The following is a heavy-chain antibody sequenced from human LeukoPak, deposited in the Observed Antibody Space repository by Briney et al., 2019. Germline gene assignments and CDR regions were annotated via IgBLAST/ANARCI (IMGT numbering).Heavy chain of an antibody. J-gene: IGHJ3*02. CDR3: ARAGSYDILTGYHPFDAFDI. D-gene: IGHD3-9*01. CDR1: GYTFTGYY. Sequence: ASVKVSCKASGYTFTGYYMHWVRQAPGQGLEWMGWINPNSGGTNYAQKFEGRVTMTRDTSISTAYMELNRLRSDDTAVYYCARAGSYDILTGYHPFDAFDIWGQGTMVTVSS. CDR2: INPNSGGT. V-gene: IGHV1-2*02.